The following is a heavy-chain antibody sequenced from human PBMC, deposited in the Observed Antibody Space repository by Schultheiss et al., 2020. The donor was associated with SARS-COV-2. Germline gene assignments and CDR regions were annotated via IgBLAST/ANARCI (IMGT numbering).Heavy chain of an antibody. CDR3: ARGGRGYSRYYGMDV. V-gene: IGHV4-39*01. D-gene: IGHD5-12*01. Sequence: SETLSLTCTVSGGSISSGSYYWSWIRQPAGKGLEWIGSIYYSGSTYYNPSLKSRVTISVDTSKNQFSLKLSSVTAADTAVYYCARGGRGYSRYYGMDVWGQGTTVTVSS. CDR2: IYYSGST. CDR1: GGSISSGSYY. J-gene: IGHJ6*02.